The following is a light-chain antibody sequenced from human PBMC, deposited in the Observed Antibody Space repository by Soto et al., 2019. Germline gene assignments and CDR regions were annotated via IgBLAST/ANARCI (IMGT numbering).Light chain of an antibody. CDR1: QSVSIN. CDR2: AAS. Sequence: EVVMTQSPATLSVSPGERVTLSCGASQSVSINLAWYQQRPGQAPRLLIYAASSRATGISDRFSGSGSGTDFTLTINRLDPEDSAVYYCQHNGRSFGQGTRLEIK. V-gene: IGKV3-20*01. CDR3: QHNGRS. J-gene: IGKJ5*01.